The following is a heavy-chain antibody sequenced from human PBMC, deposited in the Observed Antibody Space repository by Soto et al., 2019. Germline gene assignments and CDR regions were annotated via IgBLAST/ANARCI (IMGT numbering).Heavy chain of an antibody. D-gene: IGHD6-19*01. CDR1: GFTFSSYA. Sequence: GGSLRLSCAASGFTFSSYAMHWVRQAPGKGLEWVAVISYVGSNKYYADSGKGRFTISRDNSKNTLYLQMNSLRAEDTAVYYCARVPVAGIYYYGMDVWGQGTTVTVSS. CDR3: ARVPVAGIYYYGMDV. V-gene: IGHV3-30-3*01. J-gene: IGHJ6*02. CDR2: ISYVGSNK.